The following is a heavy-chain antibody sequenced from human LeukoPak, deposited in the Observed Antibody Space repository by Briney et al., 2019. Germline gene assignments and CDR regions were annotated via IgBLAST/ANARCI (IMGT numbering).Heavy chain of an antibody. V-gene: IGHV4-59*01. CDR1: GGSISSYY. CDR3: ARGLIVGGYYYYYMDV. D-gene: IGHD1-26*01. Sequence: KPSETLSLTCTVSGGSISSYYWSWIRQPPGKGLEWIGYIYYSGSTNYNPSLKSQVTISVDTSKNQFSLKLSSVTAADTAVYYCARGLIVGGYYYYYMDVWGKGTTVTVSS. CDR2: IYYSGST. J-gene: IGHJ6*03.